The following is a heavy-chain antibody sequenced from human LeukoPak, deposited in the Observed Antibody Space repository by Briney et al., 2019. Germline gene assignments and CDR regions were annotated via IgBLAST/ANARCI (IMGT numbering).Heavy chain of an antibody. D-gene: IGHD3-3*01. CDR1: GGTFISYA. Sequence: SEKVSCKASGGTFISYAISWVRQAPGQGLEWMGGIIPIFGTANYAQKFQGRVTITADESTSTAYMELSSLRSEDTAVYYCVTGNDFWSGYYFVGFDYWGQGTLVTVSS. CDR2: IIPIFGTA. J-gene: IGHJ4*02. CDR3: VTGNDFWSGYYFVGFDY. V-gene: IGHV1-69*13.